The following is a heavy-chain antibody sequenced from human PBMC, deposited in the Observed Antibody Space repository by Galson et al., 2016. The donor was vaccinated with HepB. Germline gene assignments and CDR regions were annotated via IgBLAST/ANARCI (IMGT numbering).Heavy chain of an antibody. CDR1: GGSITTYY. Sequence: SETLSLTCTVSGGSITTYYWSWIRQPPGKGLEWIGYIYYSGNTDYSPSLKSRVTMSVDTSKNQFSLTLSSVTAADTAVYYCARGTDCSSTTCYYAFDIWGRGTMVTVSS. V-gene: IGHV4-59*12. J-gene: IGHJ3*02. CDR3: ARGTDCSSTTCYYAFDI. D-gene: IGHD2-2*01. CDR2: IYYSGNT.